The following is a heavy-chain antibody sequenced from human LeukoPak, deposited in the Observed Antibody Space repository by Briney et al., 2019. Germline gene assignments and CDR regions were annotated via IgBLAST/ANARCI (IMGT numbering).Heavy chain of an antibody. CDR1: GGTFSSYA. CDR2: IIPIFGTA. D-gene: IGHD5-24*01. J-gene: IGHJ3*02. V-gene: IGHV1-69*05. CDR3: ARSKRWLQLDAFDI. Sequence: EASVKVPCKASGGTFSSYAISWVRQAPGQGLEWMGGIIPIFGTANYAQKFQGRVTITTDESTSTAYMELSSLRSEDTAVYYCARSKRWLQLDAFDIWGQGTMVTVSS.